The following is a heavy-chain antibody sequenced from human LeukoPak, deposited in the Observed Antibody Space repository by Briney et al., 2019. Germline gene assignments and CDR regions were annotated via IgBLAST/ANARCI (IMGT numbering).Heavy chain of an antibody. CDR3: AKEISPYSNYARYYFDF. J-gene: IGHJ4*01. CDR2: ISYDENNK. Sequence: GRSLRLSCAASGFTFSSYGMHWVRQAPGKGLEWVAIISYDENNKYYADPVMGRFTISRDNSKNTLYLQMNSLRAEDMAVYYCAKEISPYSNYARYYFDFWGQGTLVTVSS. D-gene: IGHD4-11*01. V-gene: IGHV3-30*18. CDR1: GFTFSSYG.